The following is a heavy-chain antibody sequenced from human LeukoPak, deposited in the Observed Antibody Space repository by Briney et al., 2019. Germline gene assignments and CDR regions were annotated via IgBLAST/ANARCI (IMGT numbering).Heavy chain of an antibody. D-gene: IGHD6-13*01. Sequence: GGSLEISCKGSGYHFTSYWIGWGRQVPGKGVEGMGIIYPGDSGTRYSPSFQGQVTISADKSISTAYLQWSSLKASDTAMYYCARLGKQQTPAADAFDIWGQGTMVTVSS. V-gene: IGHV5-51*01. J-gene: IGHJ3*02. CDR2: IYPGDSGT. CDR1: GYHFTSYW. CDR3: ARLGKQQTPAADAFDI.